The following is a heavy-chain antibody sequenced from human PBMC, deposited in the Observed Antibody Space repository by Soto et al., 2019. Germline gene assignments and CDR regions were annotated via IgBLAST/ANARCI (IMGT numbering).Heavy chain of an antibody. CDR3: AKRDLQYNYYESSGYFDY. Sequence: EVQLLESGGGLVQPGGSLRLSCAASGFTFSSYAMSWVRQAPGKGLEWVSAISGSAAITNYADSVKGRFTISRDHSKNTLYLQMNCLRAEDTAVYFCAKRDLQYNYYESSGYFDYWGQGALVTVSS. V-gene: IGHV3-23*01. CDR1: GFTFSSYA. J-gene: IGHJ4*02. CDR2: ISGSAAIT. D-gene: IGHD3-22*01.